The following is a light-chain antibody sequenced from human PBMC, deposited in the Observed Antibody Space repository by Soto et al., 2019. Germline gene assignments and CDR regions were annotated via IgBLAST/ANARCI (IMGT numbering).Light chain of an antibody. CDR2: GAS. CDR1: QSVSSSY. J-gene: IGKJ3*01. Sequence: EVVLTQSPATLSLSPGERATLSCRASQSVSSSYLAWYQQKPGQAPRLLIYGASSRATGIPDRFSGRGSGTDFTLTISRLEPEDFAVYYCQQYGTSPETFGPGTKVDIK. CDR3: QQYGTSPET. V-gene: IGKV3-20*01.